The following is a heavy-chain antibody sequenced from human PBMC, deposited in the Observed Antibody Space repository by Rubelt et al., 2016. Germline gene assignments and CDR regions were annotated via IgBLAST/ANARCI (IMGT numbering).Heavy chain of an antibody. CDR3: AGYLVTTIRGYWYFYL. CDR2: VYYSGST. CDR1: GGSISSSSYY. Sequence: QVQLQQSGPGLVKPSETLSLTCTVSGGSISSSSYYWGWIRQPPGKGLEWIGSVYYSGSTYYNPSLKSRVTISIDTSKNQLPEKPGSVTAAELAGYYLAGYLVTTIRGYWYFYLCGRGTLVTVSS. V-gene: IGHV4-39*01. D-gene: IGHD2-21*02. J-gene: IGHJ2*01.